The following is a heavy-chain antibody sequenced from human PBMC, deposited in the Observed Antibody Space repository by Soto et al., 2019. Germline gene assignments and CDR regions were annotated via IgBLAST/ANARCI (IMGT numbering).Heavy chain of an antibody. CDR3: ARGGYRLRYFDWLLKVGKDYYYYGMDV. J-gene: IGHJ6*02. CDR1: GGSISRYY. Sequence: SETLSLTCTVSGGSISRYYWSWIRQPPGKGLEWIGYIYYNVNTNYNPSLKSRVTISVDTSKNQFSLKLSSVTAADTAVYYCARGGYRLRYFDWLLKVGKDYYYYGMDVWGQGTTVTVSS. CDR2: IYYNVNT. V-gene: IGHV4-59*08. D-gene: IGHD3-9*01.